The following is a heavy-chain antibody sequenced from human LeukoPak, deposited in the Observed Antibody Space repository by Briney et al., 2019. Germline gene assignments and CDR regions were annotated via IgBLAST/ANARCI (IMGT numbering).Heavy chain of an antibody. CDR2: ISAYNGNT. Sequence: GASVKVSCKASGGTVRRFGISWVRQAPGQGLEWMGWISAYNGNTNYAQKLQGRVTMTTDTSTSTAYMELRSLRSDDTAVYYCARNDYSNYFNWFDPWGQGTLVTVSS. CDR3: ARNDYSNYFNWFDP. J-gene: IGHJ5*02. V-gene: IGHV1-18*01. D-gene: IGHD4-11*01. CDR1: GGTVRRFG.